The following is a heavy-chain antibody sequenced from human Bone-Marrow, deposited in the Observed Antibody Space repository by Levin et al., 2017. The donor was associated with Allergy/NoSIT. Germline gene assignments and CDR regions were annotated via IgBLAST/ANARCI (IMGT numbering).Heavy chain of an antibody. CDR3: ASQFYSIAAAPYYYGIDV. Sequence: ASVKVSCKASGYTFTSFGISWVRQAPGQGLEWMGWISCYDGKTNSAQKFQGRVTMTTDTSTSTAYMELRSLRSDDTAIYFCASQFYSIAAAPYYYGIDVWGQGTTVTVSS. CDR1: GYTFTSFG. V-gene: IGHV1-18*01. D-gene: IGHD6-13*01. CDR2: ISCYDGKT. J-gene: IGHJ6*02.